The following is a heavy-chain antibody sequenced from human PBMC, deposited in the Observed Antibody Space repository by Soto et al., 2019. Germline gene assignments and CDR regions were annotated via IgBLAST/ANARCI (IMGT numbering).Heavy chain of an antibody. Sequence: GESLKISCAASGFTFSTYPMIWVRQAPGKGLECVGSISDSGANTYYADSVRGRFTISRDNSKNTLYLQMNSLRDDDTAVYYCAKILSMVTSYYYGMDVWGHGTTVTSP. D-gene: IGHD4-17*01. CDR1: GFTFSTYP. CDR2: ISDSGANT. J-gene: IGHJ6*02. CDR3: AKILSMVTSYYYGMDV. V-gene: IGHV3-23*01.